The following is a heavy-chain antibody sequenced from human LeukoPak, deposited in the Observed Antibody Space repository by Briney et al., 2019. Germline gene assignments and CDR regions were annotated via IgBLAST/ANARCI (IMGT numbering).Heavy chain of an antibody. CDR2: IYYSGST. CDR1: GGSISSYY. CDR3: ARAPGSDYYPYYYMDV. D-gene: IGHD4-17*01. J-gene: IGHJ6*03. Sequence: SETLSLTCTVSGGSISSYYWSWIRQPPGKGLEWIGYIYYSGSTNYNPSLKSRVTISVDTSKNQFSLKESSVTAADTAVYYCARAPGSDYYPYYYMDVWGKGTTVTVSS. V-gene: IGHV4-59*01.